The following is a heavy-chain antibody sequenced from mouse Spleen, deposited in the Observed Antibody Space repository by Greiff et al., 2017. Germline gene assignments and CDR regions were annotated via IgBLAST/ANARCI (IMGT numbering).Heavy chain of an antibody. Sequence: VKVVESGPELVKPGASVKLSCKASGYTFTSYDINWVKQRPGQGREWIGWIYPRDGSTKYNEKFKGKATLTVDTSSSTAYMELHSLTSEDSAVYFCARGGTYYRYDVWFAYWGQGTLVTVSA. D-gene: IGHD2-14*01. CDR1: GYTFTSYD. V-gene: IGHV1-85*01. J-gene: IGHJ3*01. CDR3: ARGGTYYRYDVWFAY. CDR2: IYPRDGST.